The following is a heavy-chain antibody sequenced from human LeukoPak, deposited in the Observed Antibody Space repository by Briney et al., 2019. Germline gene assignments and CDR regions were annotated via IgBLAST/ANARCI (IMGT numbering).Heavy chain of an antibody. Sequence: GGSLRLSCAASGFTFSSYEMNWVRQAPGKGLEWVSYISSSGSTIYYADSVKGRFTISRDNAKNSLYLQMNSLRAEDTAVYCCARDKSVTMIASAFDIWGQGTMVTVSS. CDR3: ARDKSVTMIASAFDI. V-gene: IGHV3-48*03. J-gene: IGHJ3*02. D-gene: IGHD3-22*01. CDR2: ISSSGSTI. CDR1: GFTFSSYE.